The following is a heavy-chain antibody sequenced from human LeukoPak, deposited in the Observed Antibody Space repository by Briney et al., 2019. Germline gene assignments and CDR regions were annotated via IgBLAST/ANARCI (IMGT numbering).Heavy chain of an antibody. Sequence: PSETLSLTCTVSDGSISDYSWSWIRQPPGKGLEWIGYIYYRGTTNYNPSLKSRVTISVDTSKNQFSLSLNSVTAADTAVYFCARKGAAGTGFDYWGQGTQVTVSS. V-gene: IGHV4-59*01. D-gene: IGHD1-1*01. J-gene: IGHJ4*02. CDR1: DGSISDYS. CDR3: ARKGAAGTGFDY. CDR2: IYYRGTT.